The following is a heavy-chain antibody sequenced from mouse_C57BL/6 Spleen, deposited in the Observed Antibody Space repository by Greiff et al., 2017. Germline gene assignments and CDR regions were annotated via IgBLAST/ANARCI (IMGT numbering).Heavy chain of an antibody. CDR1: GFSLTSYA. CDR3: ARDDGYYAMDY. J-gene: IGHJ4*01. D-gene: IGHD2-3*01. V-gene: IGHV2-9-1*01. CDR2: IWTGGGT. Sequence: VQGVESGPGLVAPSQSLSITCTVSGFSLTSYAISWVRQPPGKGLEWLGVIWTGGGTNYNSALKARLSISKDNSKSQVFLKMNSRQTDDTARDYSARDDGYYAMDYWGQGTSVTVSS.